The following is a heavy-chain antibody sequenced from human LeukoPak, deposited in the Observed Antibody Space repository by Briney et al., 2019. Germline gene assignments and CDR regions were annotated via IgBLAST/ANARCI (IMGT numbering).Heavy chain of an antibody. CDR2: INWNGGST. D-gene: IGHD5-12*01. J-gene: IGHJ6*03. CDR1: GFTFDDYG. Sequence: GGSLSLSCAASGFTFDDYGMSWVRQAPGKGLEWVSGINWNGGSTGYADSVKGRFTISRDNAKNSLYLQMNSLRAEDTALYYCARSWATIEYHYYYMDVWGKGTTVTVSS. V-gene: IGHV3-20*04. CDR3: ARSWATIEYHYYYMDV.